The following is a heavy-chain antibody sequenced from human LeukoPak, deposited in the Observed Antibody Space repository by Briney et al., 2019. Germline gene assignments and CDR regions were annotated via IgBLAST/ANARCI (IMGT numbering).Heavy chain of an antibody. D-gene: IGHD6-13*01. CDR1: GFTFSSYW. CDR2: IKQDGSEK. Sequence: QPGGSLRLSCAASGFTFSSYWMSWVRQAPGTGLERVANIKQDGSEKYYVDSVKGRFTISRDNAKNSLYLQMNSLRAEDTAVYYCARGGIAAAAPFDPWGQGTLVTVSS. V-gene: IGHV3-7*03. J-gene: IGHJ5*02. CDR3: ARGGIAAAAPFDP.